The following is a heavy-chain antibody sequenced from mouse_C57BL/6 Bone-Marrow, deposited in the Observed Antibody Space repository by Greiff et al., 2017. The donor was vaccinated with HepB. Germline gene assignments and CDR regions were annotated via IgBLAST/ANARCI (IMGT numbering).Heavy chain of an antibody. D-gene: IGHD1-1*01. J-gene: IGHJ2*01. CDR2: IDPSDSYT. CDR3: ARSGYYGSGAYYFDY. Sequence: VQLQQPGAELVMPGASVKLSCKASGYTFTSYWMHWVKQRPGQGLEWIGEIDPSDSYTNYNQKFKGKSTLTVDKSSSTAYMQLSSLTSEDSAVYYCARSGYYGSGAYYFDYWGQGTTLTVSS. CDR1: GYTFTSYW. V-gene: IGHV1-69*01.